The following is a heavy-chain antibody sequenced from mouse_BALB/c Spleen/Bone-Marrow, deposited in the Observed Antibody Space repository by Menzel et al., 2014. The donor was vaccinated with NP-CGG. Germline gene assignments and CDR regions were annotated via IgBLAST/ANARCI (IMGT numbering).Heavy chain of an antibody. CDR3: ARVYPNAMDY. Sequence: VQLKESGAELVKPGASVKLSCTASGFNIKDTYMHWVKQRPEQGLEWIGRIDPANGNTKYDPKSQGKATITADTSSNTAYLQLSSLTSEDTAVYYCARVYPNAMDYWGQGTSVTVSS. J-gene: IGHJ4*01. D-gene: IGHD2-1*01. V-gene: IGHV14-3*02. CDR2: IDPANGNT. CDR1: GFNIKDTY.